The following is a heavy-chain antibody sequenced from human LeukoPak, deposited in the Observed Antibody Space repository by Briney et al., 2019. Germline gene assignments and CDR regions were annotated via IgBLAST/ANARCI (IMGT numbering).Heavy chain of an antibody. CDR1: GYTFTSYD. CDR3: ARDPCIAVAGKYFDY. CDR2: MNPNSGAT. V-gene: IGHV1-8*01. J-gene: IGHJ4*02. D-gene: IGHD6-19*01. Sequence: ASVKVSCKASGYTFTSYDFNWLRQATGQGPEWMGWMNPNSGATGYAQKFQGRVTMTRDTSISTAYVELSRLRSDDTAVYYCARDPCIAVAGKYFDYWGQGTLVTVSS.